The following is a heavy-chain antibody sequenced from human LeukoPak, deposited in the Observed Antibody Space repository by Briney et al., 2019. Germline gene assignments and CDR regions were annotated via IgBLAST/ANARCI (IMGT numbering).Heavy chain of an antibody. D-gene: IGHD3-22*01. CDR1: GFTFSDYY. CDR3: ARDQHYYHSSGYSEMGDY. V-gene: IGHV3-11*05. J-gene: IGHJ4*02. Sequence: NPGGSLRLSCAASGFTFSDYYMSWIRQAPGKGLEWVSYISSSSSYTNYADSVKGRFTISRDNAKNSLYLQMNSLRAEDTAVYYCARDQHYYHSSGYSEMGDYWGQGTLVTVSS. CDR2: ISSSSSYT.